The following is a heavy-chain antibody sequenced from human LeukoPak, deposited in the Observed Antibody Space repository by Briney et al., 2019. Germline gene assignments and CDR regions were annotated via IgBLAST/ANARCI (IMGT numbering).Heavy chain of an antibody. CDR1: GFTPSSYW. J-gene: IGHJ4*02. CDR3: ARSLWPEDY. V-gene: IGHV3-7*01. CDR2: INQDGSDK. D-gene: IGHD2-21*01. Sequence: GGSLRLSCAASGFTPSSYWMSWVRQAPGKGLEWVANINQDGSDKKYVDSVKGRFTISRDNAKNSQYLQMNSLRVEDTAVYYCARSLWPEDYWGQGTLVTVSS.